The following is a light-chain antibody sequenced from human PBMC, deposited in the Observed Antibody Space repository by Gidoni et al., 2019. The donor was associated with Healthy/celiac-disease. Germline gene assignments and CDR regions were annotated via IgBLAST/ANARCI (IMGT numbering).Light chain of an antibody. V-gene: IGLV2-14*03. J-gene: IGLJ1*01. CDR3: SSYTSSSTYVYV. CDR2: DVS. CDR1: SSDVGGYNY. Sequence: QSALTQPASVSGSPGHSITISCTGTSSDVGGYNYVSWYQQHPGKAPKLMIYDVSNRPSGVSNRFSGSKSGNTASLTISGLQAEDEADYYCSSYTSSSTYVYVFGTGTKVTVL.